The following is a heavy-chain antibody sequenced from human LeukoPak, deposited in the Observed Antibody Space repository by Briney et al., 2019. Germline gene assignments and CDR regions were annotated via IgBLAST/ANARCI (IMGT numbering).Heavy chain of an antibody. CDR3: AREAGSSGWYGNDAFDI. D-gene: IGHD6-19*01. V-gene: IGHV4-30-4*08. J-gene: IGHJ3*02. Sequence: PSETLSLTCAVYGGSFSGYYWSWIRQPPGKGLEWIGYIYYSGSTYYNPSLKSRVTISVDTSKNQFSLKLSSVTAADTAVYYCAREAGSSGWYGNDAFDIWGQGTMVTVSS. CDR2: IYYSGST. CDR1: GGSFSGYY.